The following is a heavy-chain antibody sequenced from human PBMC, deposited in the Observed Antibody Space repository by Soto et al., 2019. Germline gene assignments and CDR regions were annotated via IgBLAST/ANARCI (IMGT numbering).Heavy chain of an antibody. CDR3: ARDLGHIVVVPAAADDFDY. D-gene: IGHD2-2*01. V-gene: IGHV1-46*03. J-gene: IGHJ4*02. Sequence: ASVKVSCKASGYTFTSYYMHWVRQAPGQGLEWMGIINPSGGSTSYAQKFQGRVTMTRDTSTSTVYMELSSLRSEDTAVYYCARDLGHIVVVPAAADDFDYWGQGTLVTVSS. CDR1: GYTFTSYY. CDR2: INPSGGST.